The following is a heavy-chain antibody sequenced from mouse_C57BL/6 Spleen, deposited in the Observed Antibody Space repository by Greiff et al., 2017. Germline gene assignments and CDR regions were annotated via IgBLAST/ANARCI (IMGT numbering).Heavy chain of an antibody. CDR2: IYPRSGNT. CDR3: ARSVIYDGHRGAMDD. Sequence: QVQLQQSGAELARPGASVTLSCKASGYTFPSSGISWVKQRTGQGLEWIGEIYPRSGNTYYNEKFKGKATLTADKSSSTAYMQLRSLTSEDAAVYVCARSVIYDGHRGAMDDWGKGTSVTVSS. V-gene: IGHV1-81*01. CDR1: GYTFPSSG. J-gene: IGHJ4*01. D-gene: IGHD2-3*01.